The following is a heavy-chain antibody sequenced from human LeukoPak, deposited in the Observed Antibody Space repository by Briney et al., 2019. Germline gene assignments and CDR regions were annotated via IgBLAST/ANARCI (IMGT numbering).Heavy chain of an antibody. V-gene: IGHV4-39*07. CDR1: GGSISSSNYY. J-gene: IGHJ6*03. CDR3: ARVPPLGGSGRKPWYYYYYMDV. Sequence: SETLSLTCTVSGGSISSSNYYWGWIRQPPGQGLEWIGSIYYSGNTDYNPSLKGRVTISVETSKNQFSLKLSSVTAADTAVYYCARVPPLGGSGRKPWYYYYYMDVWGKGTTVTISS. CDR2: IYYSGNT. D-gene: IGHD3-10*01.